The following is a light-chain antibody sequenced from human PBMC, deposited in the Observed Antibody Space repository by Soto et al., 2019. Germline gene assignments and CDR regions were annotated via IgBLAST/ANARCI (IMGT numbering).Light chain of an antibody. V-gene: IGKV1-5*03. CDR3: QQYSDAHIA. CDR2: KAS. CDR1: QTISSW. J-gene: IGKJ5*01. Sequence: IQMTQSPSTLSGSVGDRVTITCRASQTISSWLAWYQQKPGKAPKLLIYKASTLKSGVPSRFSGSGSGTEFTLTISSLQPEDVAVYYCQQYSDAHIAFAQGTRLEIK.